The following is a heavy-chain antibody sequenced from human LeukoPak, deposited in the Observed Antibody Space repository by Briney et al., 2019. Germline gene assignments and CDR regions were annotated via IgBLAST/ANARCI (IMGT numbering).Heavy chain of an antibody. CDR2: ISNNGGYT. D-gene: IGHD2-2*01. CDR3: AREFSVATRQLLAYYYYGMDV. Sequence: GGSLRLSCAASGFTFSSSAMSWVRQAPGKGLEWVSAISNNGGYTYYADSVQGRFTISRDNSKNTLYLQMNSLRAEDTAVYYCAREFSVATRQLLAYYYYGMDVWGQGTTVTVSS. J-gene: IGHJ6*02. V-gene: IGHV3-23*01. CDR1: GFTFSSSA.